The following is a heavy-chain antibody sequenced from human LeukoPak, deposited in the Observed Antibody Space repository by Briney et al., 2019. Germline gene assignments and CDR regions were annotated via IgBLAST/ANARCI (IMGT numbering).Heavy chain of an antibody. Sequence: GGSLRLSCAASGFTFSSYNTNWVRQAPGKGLEWVSSISSSSSYIYYADSLKGRFTISRNTAKNSLYLQMNSLRAEDTAVYYCARAEYYDILTGYYSVPDTDYWGQGTLVTVSS. CDR3: ARAEYYDILTGYYSVPDTDY. CDR2: ISSSSSYI. CDR1: GFTFSSYN. D-gene: IGHD3-9*01. V-gene: IGHV3-21*01. J-gene: IGHJ4*02.